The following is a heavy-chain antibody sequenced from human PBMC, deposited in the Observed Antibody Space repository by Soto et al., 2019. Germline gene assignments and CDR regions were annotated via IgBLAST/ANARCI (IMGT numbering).Heavy chain of an antibody. D-gene: IGHD3-9*01. V-gene: IGHV3-23*01. CDR3: TQDGGSRDWLTVN. CDR2: ITGGGDNT. J-gene: IGHJ4*02. Sequence: EVQLLESGGDLVQPGGSLRLSCAASGFTFTSYAMSWIRQAPGKGLEWVSAITGGGDNTYYAVSVKGRFTISRDNSKNTLYLPMTSLRAEDTAFYYCTQDGGSRDWLTVNWGQGTLVTVSS. CDR1: GFTFTSYA.